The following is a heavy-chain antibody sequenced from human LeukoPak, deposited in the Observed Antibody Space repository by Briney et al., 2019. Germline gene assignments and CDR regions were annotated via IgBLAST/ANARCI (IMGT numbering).Heavy chain of an antibody. V-gene: IGHV3-72*01. Sequence: PGGSLRLSCAASGFTFSDHYMDWVRQAPGKGLEWVGRIRNRVDSYTTEYAASVKGRFSISRDDPKNSLYLQMNSLKIEDTAVYFCARGHSGTSDRLDPWGQGTLVTVSS. CDR3: ARGHSGTSDRLDP. CDR1: GFTFSDHY. J-gene: IGHJ5*02. D-gene: IGHD1-26*01. CDR2: IRNRVDSYTT.